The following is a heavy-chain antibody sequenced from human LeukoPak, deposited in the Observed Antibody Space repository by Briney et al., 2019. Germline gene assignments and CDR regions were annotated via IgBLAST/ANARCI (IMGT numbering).Heavy chain of an antibody. CDR1: GFTFDDYG. D-gene: IGHD3-22*01. CDR3: AMTHPRLTTYDSSGYPDY. CDR2: INWNGGGT. V-gene: IGHV3-20*01. J-gene: IGHJ4*02. Sequence: PGGSLRLSCAASGFTFDDYGMSWVRQAPGKGLEWVSGINWNGGGTGYADSVKGRFTISRDNAKNSLYLQMNSLRAEDTALYHCAMTHPRLTTYDSSGYPDYWGQGTLVTVSS.